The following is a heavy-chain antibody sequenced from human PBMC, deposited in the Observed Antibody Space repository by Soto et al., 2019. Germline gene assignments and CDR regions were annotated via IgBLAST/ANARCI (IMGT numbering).Heavy chain of an antibody. CDR1: GFTFSSYA. D-gene: IGHD6-13*01. V-gene: IGHV3-23*01. CDR2: ISGSGGST. CDR3: AKDIEAVLVRGCDY. J-gene: IGHJ4*02. Sequence: GGSLRLSCAASGFTFSSYAMSWVRQAPGKGLEWVSAISGSGGSTYYADSVKGRFTISRDNSNNTLYLQMNSLRAEDTAVYYCAKDIEAVLVRGCDYWGQGTLVAVSS.